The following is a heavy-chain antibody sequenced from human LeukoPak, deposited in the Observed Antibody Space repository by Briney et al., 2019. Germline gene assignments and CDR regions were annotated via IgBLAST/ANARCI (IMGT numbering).Heavy chain of an antibody. CDR3: ARGECSGSGYPNWFDS. D-gene: IGHD3-22*01. V-gene: IGHV1-69*13. Sequence: ASVTVTCKGSGGTFSSYAISWVRQAPGQGLEWMGGIIPIFGTANYAEKFQGRVTITADESTSTADIELSSLRSEDTAVYYCARGECSGSGYPNWFDSWGQGTLVTVSS. J-gene: IGHJ5*01. CDR1: GGTFSSYA. CDR2: IIPIFGTA.